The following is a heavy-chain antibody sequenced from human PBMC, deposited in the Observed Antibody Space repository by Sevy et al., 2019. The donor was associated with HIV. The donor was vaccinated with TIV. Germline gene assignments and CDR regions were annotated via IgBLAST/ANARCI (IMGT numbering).Heavy chain of an antibody. J-gene: IGHJ4*02. V-gene: IGHV5-51*01. CDR2: IYPDDSDI. CDR3: ARLFYDSTGYPQYFFDY. D-gene: IGHD3-22*01. Sequence: GESLKISCRASGYRFSSYWIAWVRQVPGKGLEWMGIIYPDDSDIRYSPSLQGQVTISVDKSISTAYLQWSSLEASDTAMYFCARLFYDSTGYPQYFFDYWGQGTLVTVSS. CDR1: GYRFSSYW.